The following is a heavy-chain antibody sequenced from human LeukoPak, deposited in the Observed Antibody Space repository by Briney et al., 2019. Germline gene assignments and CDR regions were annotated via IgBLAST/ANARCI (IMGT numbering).Heavy chain of an antibody. J-gene: IGHJ4*02. Sequence: GGSLRLSCAASGFTFSSYAMSWVRQAPGKGLEWVSAISGSGGSTYYADSVKGRFTISRDNSKNTLYLQMNSLRAEDTAVYYCANDAGYSSGWYWFAYWGQGTLVTVSS. V-gene: IGHV3-23*01. CDR2: ISGSGGST. CDR1: GFTFSSYA. CDR3: ANDAGYSSGWYWFAY. D-gene: IGHD6-19*01.